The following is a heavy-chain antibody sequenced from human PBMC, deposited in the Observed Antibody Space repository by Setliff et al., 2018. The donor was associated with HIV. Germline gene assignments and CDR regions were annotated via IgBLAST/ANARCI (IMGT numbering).Heavy chain of an antibody. CDR1: GDSITSYY. CDR3: VRGNPDYDILTGYWSYYFDY. Sequence: SESLSLTCTVSGDSITSYYWTWIRQPPGKGLEWIGHIYYTGSTNYNPSLKSRVTISLDTSKNQFSLNLNSVTAADTAVYYCVRGNPDYDILTGYWSYYFDYWGQGTLVTVSS. V-gene: IGHV4-59*01. J-gene: IGHJ4*02. D-gene: IGHD3-9*01. CDR2: IYYTGST.